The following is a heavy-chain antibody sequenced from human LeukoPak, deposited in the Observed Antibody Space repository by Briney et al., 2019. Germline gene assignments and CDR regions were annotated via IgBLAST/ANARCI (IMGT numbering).Heavy chain of an antibody. Sequence: ASVKVSCKASGYTFTGYYMHWVRQAPGQGLEWMGWINPNSGGTNYAQKFQGRVTMTRDTSISTAYMELSRLRSDDTAMYYCAREGWELLEGPDYWGQGTLVTVSS. CDR3: AREGWELLEGPDY. CDR1: GYTFTGYY. CDR2: INPNSGGT. D-gene: IGHD1-26*01. J-gene: IGHJ4*02. V-gene: IGHV1-2*02.